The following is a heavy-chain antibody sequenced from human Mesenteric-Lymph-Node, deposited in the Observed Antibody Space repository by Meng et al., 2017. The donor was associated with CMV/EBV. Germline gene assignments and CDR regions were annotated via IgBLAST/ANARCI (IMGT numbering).Heavy chain of an antibody. CDR3: ARAGIVGAPNPYYYYGMDV. CDR2: IIPIFGTA. Sequence: SVKVSCKASGGTFSSYAISWVRQAPGQGLEWMGGIIPIFGTANYAQKFQGRATITTDESTSTAYMELSSLRSEDTAVYYCARAGIVGAPNPYYYYGMDVWGQGTTVTVSS. J-gene: IGHJ6*02. CDR1: GGTFSSYA. D-gene: IGHD1-26*01. V-gene: IGHV1-69*05.